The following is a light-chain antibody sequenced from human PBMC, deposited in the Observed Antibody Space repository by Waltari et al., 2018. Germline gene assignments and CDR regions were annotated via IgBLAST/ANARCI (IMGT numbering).Light chain of an antibody. CDR2: WAS. J-gene: IGKJ1*01. CDR1: QSVLYSSNNKNY. CDR3: QQYYSTPPK. Sequence: DIVMTQSPDSLAVSLGERATINCKSSQSVLYSSNNKNYLAWYQQKPGQHPKLLIYWASTRESGVPDRFSGSGSGTDFTLTISSLQAEDVAVYYCQQYYSTPPKFGQGTKVEIK. V-gene: IGKV4-1*01.